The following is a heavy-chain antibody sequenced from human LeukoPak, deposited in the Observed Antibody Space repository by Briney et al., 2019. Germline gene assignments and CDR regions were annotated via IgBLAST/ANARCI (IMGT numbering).Heavy chain of an antibody. J-gene: IGHJ4*02. V-gene: IGHV4-4*07. CDR2: IYTSGST. D-gene: IGHD2-2*01. Sequence: KPSETLSLTCTVSGGSISSYYWSWIRQPAGKGLEWIGRIYTSGSTNYNPSLKSRVTMSVDTSKNQFSLKLSSVTAADTAVYYCARGPIVVVPAAFDYWGQGTLVTVSS. CDR3: ARGPIVVVPAAFDY. CDR1: GGSISSYY.